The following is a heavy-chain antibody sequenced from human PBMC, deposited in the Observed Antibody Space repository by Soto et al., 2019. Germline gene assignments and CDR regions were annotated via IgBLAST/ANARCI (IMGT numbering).Heavy chain of an antibody. CDR2: ISAGGGNT. V-gene: IGHV3-23*01. D-gene: IGHD2-2*01. CDR1: GFSFSTYA. CDR3: AKHAEYQLVSWFDA. J-gene: IGHJ5*02. Sequence: EVQLLESGGGLVQPGGSLRLSCAVSGFSFSTYAMSWVRQAPGKGLEWVSGISAGGGNTYYADSVRGRFTISRDNSKDTLYLQITSLRAEDTAFYYCAKHAEYQLVSWFDAWGQGTLGTVSS.